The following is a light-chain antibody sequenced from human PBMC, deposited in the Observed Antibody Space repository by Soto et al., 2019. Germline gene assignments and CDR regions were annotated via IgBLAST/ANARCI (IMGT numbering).Light chain of an antibody. CDR3: SSYTSRSTHVV. CDR2: YVS. Sequence: QSALTQPASVSGSPGQSITISCTVTSSDVGGYNYVSWYQQHPGKSPKIMIYYVSNRPSGVSDRFSGSKSGNTSSLTISGLQAEEEADYYCSSYTSRSTHVVFGGGTKLTVL. J-gene: IGLJ2*01. CDR1: SSDVGGYNY. V-gene: IGLV2-14*01.